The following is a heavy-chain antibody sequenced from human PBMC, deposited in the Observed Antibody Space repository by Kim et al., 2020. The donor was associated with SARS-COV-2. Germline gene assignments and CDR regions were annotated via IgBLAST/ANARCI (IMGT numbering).Heavy chain of an antibody. Sequence: GGSLRLSCAASGFTFSSYAMHWVRQAPGKGLEWVAVISYDGSNKYYVDSVKGRFTISRDNSKNTLYLQMNSLRAEDTAVYYCARARRSSSWYRGGWGYYG. V-gene: IGHV3-30*04. CDR1: GFTFSSYA. CDR2: ISYDGSNK. J-gene: IGHJ6*01. CDR3: ARARRSSSWYRGGWGYYG. D-gene: IGHD6-13*01.